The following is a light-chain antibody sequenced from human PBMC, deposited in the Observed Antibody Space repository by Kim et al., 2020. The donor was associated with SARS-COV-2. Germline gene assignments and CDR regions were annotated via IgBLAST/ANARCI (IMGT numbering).Light chain of an antibody. CDR2: DVS. Sequence: QSALTQPASLSGSPGQSITISCTGTSSDVGGSNFVSWYQQHPGKVPKLIIYDVSIRPSGVSNRFSGSKSGNTASLTISGLQAEDEADYYCNSFTTSSTHVFGTGTKVTVL. J-gene: IGLJ1*01. CDR1: SSDVGGSNF. V-gene: IGLV2-14*03. CDR3: NSFTTSSTHV.